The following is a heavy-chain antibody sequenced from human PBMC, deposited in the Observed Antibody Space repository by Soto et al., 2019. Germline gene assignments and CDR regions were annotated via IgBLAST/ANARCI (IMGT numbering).Heavy chain of an antibody. V-gene: IGHV4-31*03. J-gene: IGHJ5*02. Sequence: QVQLQESGPGLVKPSQTLSLTCTVSGDSISRGGYYWNWLRQHPRKGLEWIGYIYHSGSTIYNPSLKGRVTIPVDTSKNRVSLELSNVTAADTAVYYCARDGAGAYGLGWFDPWGQGILVTVSS. CDR2: IYHSGST. CDR3: ARDGAGAYGLGWFDP. CDR1: GDSISRGGYY. D-gene: IGHD2-21*01.